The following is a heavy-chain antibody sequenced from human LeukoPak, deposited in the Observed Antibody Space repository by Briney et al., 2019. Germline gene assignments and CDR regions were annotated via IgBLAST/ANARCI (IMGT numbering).Heavy chain of an antibody. Sequence: SETLSLTCAVYGGSFSGYYWSWIRQPPGKGLEWIGEINHSGSTNYNPSLKSRVTISVDTSKNQFSLKLSSVTAADTAVYYCAGENNQTRGDYWGQGTLVTVSS. D-gene: IGHD1-20*01. CDR1: GGSFSGYY. CDR3: AGENNQTRGDY. V-gene: IGHV4-34*01. CDR2: INHSGST. J-gene: IGHJ4*02.